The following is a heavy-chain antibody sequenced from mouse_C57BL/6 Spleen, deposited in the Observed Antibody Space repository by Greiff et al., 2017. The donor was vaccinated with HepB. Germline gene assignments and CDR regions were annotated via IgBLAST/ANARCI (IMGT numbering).Heavy chain of an antibody. J-gene: IGHJ3*01. Sequence: QVQLQQPGAELVRPGTSVKLSCKASGYTFTSYWMHWVKQRPGQGLEWIGVIDPSDSYTNYNQKFKGKATLTVDTSSSTAYMQLSSLTSEDSAVYYCARSGGNLAWFAYWGQGTLVTVSA. D-gene: IGHD2-1*01. CDR3: ARSGGNLAWFAY. CDR2: IDPSDSYT. CDR1: GYTFTSYW. V-gene: IGHV1-59*01.